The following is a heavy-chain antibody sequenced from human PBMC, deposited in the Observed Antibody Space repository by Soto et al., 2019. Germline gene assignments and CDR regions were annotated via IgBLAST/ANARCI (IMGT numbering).Heavy chain of an antibody. Sequence: ASVKVSCKASGYTFTSYGISWVRQAPGQGLEWMGWISAYNGNTNYAQKLQGRVTMTTDTSTSTAYMELRSLRSDDTAVYYCARLVYQYSSSWYLSPQYNDYWGQGTLVTVSS. CDR1: GYTFTSYG. D-gene: IGHD6-13*01. J-gene: IGHJ4*02. V-gene: IGHV1-18*01. CDR3: ARLVYQYSSSWYLSPQYNDY. CDR2: ISAYNGNT.